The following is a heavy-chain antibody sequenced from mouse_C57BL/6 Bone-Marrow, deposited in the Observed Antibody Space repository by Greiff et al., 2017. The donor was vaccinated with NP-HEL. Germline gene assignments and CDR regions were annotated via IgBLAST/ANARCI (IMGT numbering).Heavy chain of an antibody. CDR1: GYTFTDYY. CDR2: INPNNGGT. D-gene: IGHD1-1*01. Sequence: EVQLQQSGPELVKPGASVKISCKASGYTFTDYYMNWVKQSHGKSLEWIGDINPNNGGTSYNQKFKGKATLTVDKSSSTAYMELRSLTSEDSAVYYCARSWAYYGSSPAWFAYWGQGTLVTVSA. J-gene: IGHJ3*01. CDR3: ARSWAYYGSSPAWFAY. V-gene: IGHV1-26*01.